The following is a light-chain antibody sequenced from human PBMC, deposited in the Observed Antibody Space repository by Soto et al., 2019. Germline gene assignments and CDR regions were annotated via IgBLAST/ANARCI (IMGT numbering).Light chain of an antibody. J-gene: IGLJ1*01. CDR3: YSYTTSSTYV. Sequence: QSALPQPASVSGSPGQSITISCSGTSSDVGGYNYVSWYQQHPGKAPQVMIYDVSNRPSGVSDRFSGSKSGNTASLTISGLQAEDEADYYCYSYTTSSTYVFGTGTKATVL. V-gene: IGLV2-14*01. CDR2: DVS. CDR1: SSDVGGYNY.